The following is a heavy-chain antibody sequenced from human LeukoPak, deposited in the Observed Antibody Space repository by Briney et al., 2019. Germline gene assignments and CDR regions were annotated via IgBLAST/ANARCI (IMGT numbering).Heavy chain of an antibody. V-gene: IGHV3-7*04. CDR1: RFTFSNYW. D-gene: IGHD3-3*01. Sequence: GGSLRLSCAASRFTFSNYWMSWVRQAPGKGLEWVANIKPDGSEKYCVDSVKGRFSISRDNVRKTLYLQMNSLRVGDTALYYCARGDFWSGDYTDAFDVWGQGTMVTVSS. CDR3: ARGDFWSGDYTDAFDV. CDR2: IKPDGSEK. J-gene: IGHJ3*01.